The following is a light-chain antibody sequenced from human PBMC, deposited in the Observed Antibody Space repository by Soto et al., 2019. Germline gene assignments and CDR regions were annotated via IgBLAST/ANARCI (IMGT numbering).Light chain of an antibody. V-gene: IGLV2-14*01. J-gene: IGLJ1*01. Sequence: QSVLTQPASVSGSPGESITISCPGTSSDVGGYNAVSWYQQHPGKAPKLMIYDVSNRPSGASDRFSGSKSGNTASLTISGLQAEDEADYYCGSYASGGAYVFGTGTKVTVL. CDR3: GSYASGGAYV. CDR2: DVS. CDR1: SSDVGGYNA.